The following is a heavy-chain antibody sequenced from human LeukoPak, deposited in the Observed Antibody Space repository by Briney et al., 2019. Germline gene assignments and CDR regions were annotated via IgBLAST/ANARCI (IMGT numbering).Heavy chain of an antibody. D-gene: IGHD3-10*01. CDR3: ARDSGRA. CDR1: GFTFSSYA. V-gene: IGHV4-38-2*02. Sequence: PGGSLRLSCAASGFTFSSYAMSWIRQPPGKGLEWIGSIYHSGSTYYNPSLKSRVTISVDTSKNQFSLKLSSVTAAETAVYYYARDSGRAWGKGTTVTVSS. J-gene: IGHJ6*04. CDR2: IYHSGST.